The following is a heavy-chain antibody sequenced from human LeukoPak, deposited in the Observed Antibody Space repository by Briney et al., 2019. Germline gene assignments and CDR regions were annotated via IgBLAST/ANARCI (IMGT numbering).Heavy chain of an antibody. Sequence: PSETLSLTCAVYGGSFSGYYWSWIRQPPGKGLEWIGEINHSGSTNYNPSLKSRVTISVDTSKNQFSLKLSSVTAADTAVYYCARTPYYDFWSGYYHYWYFDLWGRGTLVTVSS. CDR2: INHSGST. CDR1: GGSFSGYY. V-gene: IGHV4-34*01. CDR3: ARTPYYDFWSGYYHYWYFDL. D-gene: IGHD3-3*01. J-gene: IGHJ2*01.